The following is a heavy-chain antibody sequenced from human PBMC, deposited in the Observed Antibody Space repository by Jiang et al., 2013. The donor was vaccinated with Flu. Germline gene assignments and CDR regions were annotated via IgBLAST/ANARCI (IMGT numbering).Heavy chain of an antibody. CDR3: ASHIGYSYGWGFDY. Sequence: GYSFTSYWISWVRQMPGKGLEWMGRIDPSDSYTNYSPSFQGHVTISADKSISTAYLQWSSLKASDTAMHYCASHIGYSYGWGFDYWGQGTLVTVSS. CDR1: GYSFTSYW. CDR2: IDPSDSYT. J-gene: IGHJ4*02. D-gene: IGHD5-18*01. V-gene: IGHV5-10-1*01.